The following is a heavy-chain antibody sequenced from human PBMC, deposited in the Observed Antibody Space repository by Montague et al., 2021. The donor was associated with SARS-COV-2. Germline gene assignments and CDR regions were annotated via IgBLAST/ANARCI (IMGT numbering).Heavy chain of an antibody. D-gene: IGHD1-14*01. J-gene: IGHJ4*02. CDR3: TQERGPGRTTWHYFDY. CDR2: TYYRSKWYN. V-gene: IGHV6-1*01. Sequence: CAISGDSVSSHIAAWNWIRQSPSRGLEWLGRTYYRSKWYNDYAVSVRSRITISPDTSKNQFSLQLNSVTSEDTAVYYCTQERGPGRTTWHYFDYWGQGTLVTVSS. CDR1: GDSVSSHIAA.